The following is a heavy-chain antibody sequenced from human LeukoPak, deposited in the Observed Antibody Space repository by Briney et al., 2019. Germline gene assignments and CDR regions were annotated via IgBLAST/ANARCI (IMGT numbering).Heavy chain of an antibody. Sequence: SETLSLTCTVSGGSISSGSYYWSWIRQPAGKGLEWIGRIYTSGSTNYNPSLKSRVTISVDTSKNQFSLKLSSVTAADTAVYYCARGSGWYLGAFDIWGQGTMVTVSS. V-gene: IGHV4-61*02. J-gene: IGHJ3*02. D-gene: IGHD6-19*01. CDR2: IYTSGST. CDR1: GGSISSGSYY. CDR3: ARGSGWYLGAFDI.